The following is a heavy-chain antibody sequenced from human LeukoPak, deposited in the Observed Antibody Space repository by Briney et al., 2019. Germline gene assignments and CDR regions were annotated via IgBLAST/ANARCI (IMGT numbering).Heavy chain of an antibody. CDR1: GFTFSSYD. CDR3: ARVAGWHWFDP. V-gene: IGHV3-23*01. CDR2: IRPSGDNT. Sequence: PGGSLRLSCAASGFTFSSYDMTWVRQAPGRGLEWVSSIRPSGDNTYYGDSVKGCFTVSRDNSKNTVYLEMNNMRVDDTAVYYCARVAGWHWFDPWGQGTLVTVSS. D-gene: IGHD6-19*01. J-gene: IGHJ5*02.